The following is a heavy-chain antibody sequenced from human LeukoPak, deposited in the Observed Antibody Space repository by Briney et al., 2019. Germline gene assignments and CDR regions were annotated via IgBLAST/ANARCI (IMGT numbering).Heavy chain of an antibody. J-gene: IGHJ2*01. Sequence: SETLSLTCTVSGGSISSYYWSWIRQPPGKGLEWIGYIYYSGSTNYNPSLKSRVTISVDTSKNQFSLKLSSVTAADTAVYYCARRARRARFNWYFDLWGRGTLVTVSS. V-gene: IGHV4-59*08. CDR2: IYYSGST. CDR1: GGSISSYY. CDR3: ARRARRARFNWYFDL. D-gene: IGHD3-10*01.